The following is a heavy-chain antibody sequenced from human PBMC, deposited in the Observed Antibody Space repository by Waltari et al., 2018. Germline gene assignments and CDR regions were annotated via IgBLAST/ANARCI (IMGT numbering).Heavy chain of an antibody. V-gene: IGHV1-69*05. CDR1: GGTFSSYA. J-gene: IGHJ4*02. Sequence: QVQLVQSGAEVKKPGSSVKVSCKASGGTFSSYAISWVRQAPGQGLEWMGGIIPIFGTANYAQKFQGRVTITTDESTSTAYMELSSLRSEDTAVYYCAGAPYDYIWGSYRPFDVFDYWGQGTLVTVSS. D-gene: IGHD3-16*02. CDR2: IIPIFGTA. CDR3: AGAPYDYIWGSYRPFDVFDY.